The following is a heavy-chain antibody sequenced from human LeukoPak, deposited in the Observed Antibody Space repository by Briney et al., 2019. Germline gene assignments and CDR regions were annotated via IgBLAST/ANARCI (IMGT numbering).Heavy chain of an antibody. D-gene: IGHD2-15*01. CDR1: GLTFSSYW. Sequence: GGSLRLSCAASGLTFSSYWMNWVRQAPGKGLEWVANIKQDGSEKYYVDSVKGRFTISRDNAKNSLYLQMNSLRAEDTAVYYCARDDGGYCSGGSCYEWFDPWGQGTLVTVSS. J-gene: IGHJ5*02. CDR2: IKQDGSEK. CDR3: ARDDGGYCSGGSCYEWFDP. V-gene: IGHV3-7*01.